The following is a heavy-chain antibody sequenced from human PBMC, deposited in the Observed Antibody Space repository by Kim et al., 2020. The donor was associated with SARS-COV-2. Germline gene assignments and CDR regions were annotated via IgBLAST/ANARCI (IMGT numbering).Heavy chain of an antibody. CDR1: GYTFTSYA. V-gene: IGHV1-3*01. J-gene: IGHJ6*02. Sequence: ASVKVSCKASGYTFTSYAMHWVRQAPGQRLEWMGWINAGNGNTKYSQKFQGRVTITRDTSASTAYMELSSLRSEDTAVYYCARAPRGLTMVRGVIIYEYHYGMDGWGQGTTVTVSS. D-gene: IGHD3-10*01. CDR3: ARAPRGLTMVRGVIIYEYHYGMDG. CDR2: INAGNGNT.